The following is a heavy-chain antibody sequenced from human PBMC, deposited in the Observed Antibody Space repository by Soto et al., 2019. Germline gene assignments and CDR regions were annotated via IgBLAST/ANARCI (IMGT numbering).Heavy chain of an antibody. D-gene: IGHD6-13*01. Sequence: QVQLQQSGPGLVKPSQTLSLTCAISGDSVSSNSAAWHWIRQSPSRGLEWLGRTYYRSTWKYEYAVSEQSRISIHPITSQNPVSLQLNFGTAEDTSGYYCARGSYDSSWYWGQGTLVTVSS. CDR3: ARGSYDSSWY. V-gene: IGHV6-1*01. CDR2: TYYRSTWKY. CDR1: GDSVSSNSAA. J-gene: IGHJ4*02.